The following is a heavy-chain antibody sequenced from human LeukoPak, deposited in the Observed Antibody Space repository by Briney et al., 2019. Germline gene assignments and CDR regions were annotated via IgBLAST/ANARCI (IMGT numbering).Heavy chain of an antibody. J-gene: IGHJ4*02. Sequence: GGSLRLSCATSGFSFSSYAMSWVRQAPGKGLEWVSAMSSSDDGRYYAASVRGRFTISRDTSRSTLYLQMNSLRAEDAAVYYCAKAPVTSCRGAFCYPFDYWGQGTLVTVSA. CDR3: AKAPVTSCRGAFCYPFDY. CDR1: GFSFSSYA. CDR2: MSSSDDGR. V-gene: IGHV3-23*01. D-gene: IGHD2-15*01.